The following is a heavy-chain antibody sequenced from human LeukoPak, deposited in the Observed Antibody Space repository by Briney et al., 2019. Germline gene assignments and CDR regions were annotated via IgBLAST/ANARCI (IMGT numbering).Heavy chain of an antibody. J-gene: IGHJ4*02. CDR3: ARGPITTRSHFDY. V-gene: IGHV1-69*13. CDR1: GGTFSSYA. D-gene: IGHD3-22*01. Sequence: ASVKVSCKASGGTFSSYASSWVRQAPGQALEWMGGIIPIFATANYAQKFQGRVTITADESTSTAYMELSSLRSEDTAVYYCARGPITTRSHFDYWGQGTLVTVSS. CDR2: IIPIFATA.